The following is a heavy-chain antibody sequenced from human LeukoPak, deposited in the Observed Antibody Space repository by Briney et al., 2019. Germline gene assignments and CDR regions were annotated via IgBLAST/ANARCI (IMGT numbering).Heavy chain of an antibody. CDR1: GGSISSYY. D-gene: IGHD1-20*01. CDR2: IYYSGST. Sequence: KTSETLSLTCTVSGGSISSYYWSWIRQPPGKGLEWIGYIYYSGSTNYNPSLKSRVTISVDTSKNQFSLKLSSVTAADTAVYYCARGQVTGTTFDYWGQGTLVTVSS. V-gene: IGHV4-59*01. CDR3: ARGQVTGTTFDY. J-gene: IGHJ4*02.